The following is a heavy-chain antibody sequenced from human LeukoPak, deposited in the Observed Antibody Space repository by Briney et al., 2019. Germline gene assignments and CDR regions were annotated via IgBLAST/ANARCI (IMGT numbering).Heavy chain of an antibody. Sequence: SETLSLTCTVSGGSIRNYYWSWIHQPPGKGLEWIGYIYYSGSTNYNPSLKSRVTISVDTSKNQFSLKLSSVTAADTAVYYCARDSPVLPAAMGPFDYWGQGTLVTVSS. V-gene: IGHV4-59*12. J-gene: IGHJ4*02. CDR3: ARDSPVLPAAMGPFDY. CDR2: IYYSGST. CDR1: GGSIRNYY. D-gene: IGHD2-2*01.